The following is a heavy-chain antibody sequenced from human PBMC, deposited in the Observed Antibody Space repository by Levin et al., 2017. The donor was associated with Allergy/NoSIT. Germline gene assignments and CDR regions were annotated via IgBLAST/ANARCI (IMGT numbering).Heavy chain of an antibody. V-gene: IGHV3-23*01. J-gene: IGHJ4*02. CDR3: AKAKSDYDLWGVPSEFDY. CDR2: MSGSNGGT. D-gene: IGHD3-3*01. Sequence: PGGSLRLSCVTSGFTFSNFAMNWVRQAPGKGLEWVSAMSGSNGGTYDADSVKGRFTISRDNSKNTLYLHMHSLRVEDTAVYYCAKAKSDYDLWGVPSEFDYWGQGIRVTVSS. CDR1: GFTFSNFA.